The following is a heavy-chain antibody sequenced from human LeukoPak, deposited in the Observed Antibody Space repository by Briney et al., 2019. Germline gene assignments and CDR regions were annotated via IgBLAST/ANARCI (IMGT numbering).Heavy chain of an antibody. CDR1: GGSISSSSYY. Sequence: SETLSLTCTVSGGSISSSSYYWGWIRQPPGKGLEWLGSIYYSGSTYYNPSLKSRVTISVDTSKNQFSLKLSSVTAADTAVYYCARGLSYGRYYFDYWGQGTLVTVSS. D-gene: IGHD5-18*01. CDR2: IYYSGST. J-gene: IGHJ4*02. CDR3: ARGLSYGRYYFDY. V-gene: IGHV4-39*01.